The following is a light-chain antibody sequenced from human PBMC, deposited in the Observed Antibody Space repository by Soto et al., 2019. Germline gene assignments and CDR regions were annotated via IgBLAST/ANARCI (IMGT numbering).Light chain of an antibody. V-gene: IGLV2-14*01. Sequence: QSALTQPASVSGSPGQSITISCTGTSSDVGGYNYVSWYQQYPGKAPKLMLYEVSNRPSGVSNRFSGSKSGNTASLTISGLQAEDEADYYCSSFTSTHTGVFGGGTKLTVL. CDR2: EVS. J-gene: IGLJ3*02. CDR3: SSFTSTHTGV. CDR1: SSDVGGYNY.